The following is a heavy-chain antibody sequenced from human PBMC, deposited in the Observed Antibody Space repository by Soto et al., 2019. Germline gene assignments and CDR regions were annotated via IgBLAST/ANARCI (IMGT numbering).Heavy chain of an antibody. V-gene: IGHV1-18*01. CDR1: GYTFTSYG. Sequence: ASVKVSCKASGYTFTSYGISCVRRAPGQGLEWMGWISAYNGNTNYAQKLQGRVTMTTDTSTSTAYMELRSLRSDDTAVYYCARDQLAARGSRAYYYYYGMDVWGQGTTVTVSS. D-gene: IGHD6-6*01. CDR3: ARDQLAARGSRAYYYYYGMDV. J-gene: IGHJ6*02. CDR2: ISAYNGNT.